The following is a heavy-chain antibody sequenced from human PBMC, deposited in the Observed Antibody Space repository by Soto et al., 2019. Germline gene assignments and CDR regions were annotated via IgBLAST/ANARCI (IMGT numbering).Heavy chain of an antibody. D-gene: IGHD3-9*01. CDR3: AAFDPGPMGFDP. CDR1: GFTFSSSA. V-gene: IGHV1-58*01. CDR2: IVVGSGNT. J-gene: IGHJ5*02. Sequence: SVKVSCKASGFTFSSSAVQWVRQARGQRLEWIGKIVVGSGNTNYAQKFQERVTITRDMSTSTAYMELSSLRSEDTAFYYCAAFDPGPMGFDPWGQGTLGTVSS.